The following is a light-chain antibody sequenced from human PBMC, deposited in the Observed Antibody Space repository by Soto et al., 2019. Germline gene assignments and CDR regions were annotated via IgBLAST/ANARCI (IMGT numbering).Light chain of an antibody. J-gene: IGLJ2*01. Sequence: QSALTQPPSAAGSPGQSVTISCTGTSSDVGGYNYVSWYQQHPGKAPKLILYEVSKRPSGVPDRFSGSKSGNTASLTVSGLQAEDEADYYCSSYAGSNNVVFGGGTELIVL. V-gene: IGLV2-8*01. CDR2: EVS. CDR1: SSDVGGYNY. CDR3: SSYAGSNNVV.